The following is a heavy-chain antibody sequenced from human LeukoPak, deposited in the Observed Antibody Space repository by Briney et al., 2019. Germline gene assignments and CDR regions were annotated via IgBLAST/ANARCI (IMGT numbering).Heavy chain of an antibody. J-gene: IGHJ6*02. V-gene: IGHV5-51*01. CDR3: ARQGGDPRSGYYYGMDV. CDR2: IYPGDSDT. Sequence: GESLKISCKGSGYSFTSYWIGWVRQMPGKGLEWMGIIYPGDSDTRYSPSFQGQVTISADKSISTAYLQWSSLKASDTAMYYCARQGGDPRSGYYYGMDVWGQGTTVTVSS. D-gene: IGHD3-3*01. CDR1: GYSFTSYW.